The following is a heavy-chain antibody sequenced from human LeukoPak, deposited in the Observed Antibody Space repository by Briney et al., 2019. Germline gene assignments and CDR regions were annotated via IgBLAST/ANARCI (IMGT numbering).Heavy chain of an antibody. D-gene: IGHD6-13*01. CDR2: ISSSSSYI. Sequence: GGSLRLSCAASGFTFSSYEMNWVRQAPGKGLEWVSSISSSSSYIYYADSVKGRFAISRDNAKNSLYLQMNSLRAEDTAVYYCARDYRRASSSRHMDVWGKGTTVTISS. J-gene: IGHJ6*03. CDR1: GFTFSSYE. CDR3: ARDYRRASSSRHMDV. V-gene: IGHV3-21*01.